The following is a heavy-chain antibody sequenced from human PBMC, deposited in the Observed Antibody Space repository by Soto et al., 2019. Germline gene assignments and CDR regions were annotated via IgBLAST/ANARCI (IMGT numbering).Heavy chain of an antibody. J-gene: IGHJ6*03. D-gene: IGHD4-17*01. CDR1: GYTFTSYG. CDR2: ISAYNGNT. CDR3: ARGGYGDYEGDYYYMDV. Sequence: ASVKVSCKASGYTFTSYGISWVRQAPGQGLEWMGWISAYNGNTNYAQKLQGRVTMTTDTSTSTAYMELRSLRSDDTAVYYCARGGYGDYEGDYYYMDVWGKGTTVTVSS. V-gene: IGHV1-18*01.